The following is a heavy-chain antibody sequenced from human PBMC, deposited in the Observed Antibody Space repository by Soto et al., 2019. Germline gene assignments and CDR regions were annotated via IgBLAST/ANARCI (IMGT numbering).Heavy chain of an antibody. CDR2: IKQDVSDE. CDR1: GFTFSSYW. CDR3: AREIAARL. D-gene: IGHD6-6*01. V-gene: IGHV3-7*01. Sequence: PVWSLRLSWSSSGFTFSSYWMGLFLEAPVKGLECLSNIKQDVSDENYVESVKGRFTISRDNAKNALYLQMNSLRVEDTAVYYFAREIAARLGGKGTRVTVSS. J-gene: IGHJ6*04.